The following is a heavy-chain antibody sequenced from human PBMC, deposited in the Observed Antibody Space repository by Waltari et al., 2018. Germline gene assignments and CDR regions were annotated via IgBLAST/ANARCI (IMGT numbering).Heavy chain of an antibody. CDR3: ARDTTDFWSGYSLNFDY. J-gene: IGHJ4*02. D-gene: IGHD3-3*01. V-gene: IGHV3-48*03. Sequence: EVQLVESGGGLVQPGGSLRLSCAASGLPFSSYEMNWVRQATGQGLEWVSYISSSGSTIYYADSVKGRFTISRDNAKNSLYLQMNSLRAEDTAVYYCARDTTDFWSGYSLNFDYWGQGTLVTVSS. CDR1: GLPFSSYE. CDR2: ISSSGSTI.